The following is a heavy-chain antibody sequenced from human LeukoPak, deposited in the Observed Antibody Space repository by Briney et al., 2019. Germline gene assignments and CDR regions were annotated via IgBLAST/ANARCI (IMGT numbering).Heavy chain of an antibody. CDR1: GYTFTGYY. V-gene: IGHV1-2*06. CDR3: ARVAVAGHFDY. J-gene: IGHJ4*02. D-gene: IGHD6-19*01. CDR2: INPNSGGT. Sequence: ASVKVSCKASGYTFTGYYMHWVRQAPGQGLEWMGRINPNSGGTNYAQKFQGRVTTTRDTSISTAYMALSRLRSDDTAVYYCARVAVAGHFDYWGQGTLVTVSS.